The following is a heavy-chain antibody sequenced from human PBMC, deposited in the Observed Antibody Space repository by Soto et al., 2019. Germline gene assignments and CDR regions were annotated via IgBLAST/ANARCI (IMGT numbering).Heavy chain of an antibody. V-gene: IGHV1-2*02. CDR1: GYTFTGYY. Sequence: ASVKVSFKASGYTFTGYYMHWVRQAPGQGLEWMGWINPNSGGTNYAQTFQGRVTMTRDTSISTAYMELSRLRSDDTAVYYCARVATVWFGESFDYWGQGTLVTVSS. J-gene: IGHJ4*02. CDR2: INPNSGGT. D-gene: IGHD3-10*01. CDR3: ARVATVWFGESFDY.